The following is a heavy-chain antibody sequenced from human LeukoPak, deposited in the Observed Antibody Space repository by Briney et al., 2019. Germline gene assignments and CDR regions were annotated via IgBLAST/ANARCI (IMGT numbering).Heavy chain of an antibody. CDR2: ISSSGSTI. D-gene: IGHD1-20*01. CDR1: GFTFSSYA. CDR3: ARDVRDNWNARYAFDI. Sequence: GGSLRLSCAASGFTFSSYAMSWVRQAPGKGLEWVSYISSSGSTIYYADSVKGRFTISRDNSKNTLYLQMNSLRAEDTAVYYCARDVRDNWNARYAFDIWGQGTMVTVSS. J-gene: IGHJ3*02. V-gene: IGHV3-48*01.